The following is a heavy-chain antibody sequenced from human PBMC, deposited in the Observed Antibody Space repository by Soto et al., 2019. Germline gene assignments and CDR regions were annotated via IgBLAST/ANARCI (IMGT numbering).Heavy chain of an antibody. CDR1: GGSISSYY. CDR3: ARLLYYYDSSGYSYYFDY. J-gene: IGHJ4*02. V-gene: IGHV4-59*01. D-gene: IGHD3-22*01. Sequence: QVQLQESGPGLVKPSETLSLTCTVSGGSISSYYWSWIRQPPGKGLEWIGCIYYSGSTNYNPSLKSRVTISVDTSKNQFSLKLSSVTAADTAVYYCARLLYYYDSSGYSYYFDYWGQGTLVTVSS. CDR2: IYYSGST.